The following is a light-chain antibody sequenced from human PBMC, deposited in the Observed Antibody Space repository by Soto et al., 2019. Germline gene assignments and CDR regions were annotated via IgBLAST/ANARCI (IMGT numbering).Light chain of an antibody. CDR2: GNT. J-gene: IGLJ1*01. CDR3: QSYDSSLHASD. Sequence: QSVLTQPPSVSGAPGQRVTISCTGSSPNIGAGYDVHWYQQLPGTAPKLLIYGNTNRPSGVPDRFSGSKSGSSASLAITGLQAEDEADYYCQSYDSSLHASDFGTGTKVTVL. CDR1: SPNIGAGYD. V-gene: IGLV1-40*01.